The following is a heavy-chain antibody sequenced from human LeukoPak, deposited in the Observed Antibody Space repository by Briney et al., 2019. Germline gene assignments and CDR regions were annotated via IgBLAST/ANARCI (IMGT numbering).Heavy chain of an antibody. CDR3: ARDSTVSGWFDP. V-gene: IGHV4-59*01. J-gene: IGHJ5*02. D-gene: IGHD4-17*01. Sequence: SETLSLTCTVSGGSISSYYWSWIRQTPGKGLEWIGYIYYSGSTNYNPSLKSRVTISVDTSKNQFSLKLSSVTAADTAVYYCARDSTVSGWFDPWGQGTLVTVSS. CDR2: IYYSGST. CDR1: GGSISSYY.